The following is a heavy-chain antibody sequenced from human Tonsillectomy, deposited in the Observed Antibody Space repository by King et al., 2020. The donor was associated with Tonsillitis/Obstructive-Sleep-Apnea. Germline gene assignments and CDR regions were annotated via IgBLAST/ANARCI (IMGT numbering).Heavy chain of an antibody. CDR3: ARQRSMTTVAFDI. CDR2: IYYSGST. Sequence: QLQESGPGLVKPSETLSLTCTVSGGSISSSSYYWGWIRQPPGKGLEWIGSIYYSGSTYYNPSLKSRVTISVDTSKNQFSLKLSSVTAADTAVYYCARQRSMTTVAFDIWGQGTMVTVSS. CDR1: GGSISSSSYY. V-gene: IGHV4-39*01. D-gene: IGHD4-17*01. J-gene: IGHJ3*02.